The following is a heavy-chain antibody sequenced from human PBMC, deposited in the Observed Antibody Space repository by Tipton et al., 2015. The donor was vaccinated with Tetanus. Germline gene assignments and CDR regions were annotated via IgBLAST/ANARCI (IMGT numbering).Heavy chain of an antibody. J-gene: IGHJ1*01. D-gene: IGHD6-19*01. CDR1: GFTFDDYA. CDR2: ISWNSGSI. Sequence: SLRLSCAASGFTFDDYAMHWARQAPGKGLEWVSSISWNSGSIGYADSVKGRFTISRDNAKNSLYLQMNSLRAEDTALYYCAKVVAGTEGYGYFHHWGQGTLVTVSS. CDR3: AKVVAGTEGYGYFHH. V-gene: IGHV3-9*01.